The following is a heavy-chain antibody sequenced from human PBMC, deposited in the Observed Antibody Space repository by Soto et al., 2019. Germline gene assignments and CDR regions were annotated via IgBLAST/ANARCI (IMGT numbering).Heavy chain of an antibody. CDR3: ATIGNSSGYFPRRGAFDI. CDR1: GYSISSGYY. D-gene: IGHD3-22*01. Sequence: ESLSLTCAFSGYSISSGYYWGWIRQPPGKGLEWIGSIYHSGSTYYNPSLKSRVTISVDTCKNQFSLKLSSVTAADTAVYYCATIGNSSGYFPRRGAFDIWGQGTMVTV. CDR2: IYHSGST. V-gene: IGHV4-38-2*01. J-gene: IGHJ3*02.